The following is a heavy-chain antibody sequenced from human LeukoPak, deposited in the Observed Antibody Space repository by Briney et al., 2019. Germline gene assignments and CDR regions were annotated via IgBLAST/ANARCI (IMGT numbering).Heavy chain of an antibody. Sequence: PGGSLRLSCAASGFTFSSYGMHWVRQAPGKGLEWVAVISYDGSNKYYADSVKGRFTISRDNSKNTLYLQMNSLRAEDTAIYYCAKVGVGSGVGARNWYFDLWGRGTLVTVSS. CDR2: ISYDGSNK. CDR3: AKVGVGSGVGARNWYFDL. D-gene: IGHD6-25*01. V-gene: IGHV3-30*18. CDR1: GFTFSSYG. J-gene: IGHJ2*01.